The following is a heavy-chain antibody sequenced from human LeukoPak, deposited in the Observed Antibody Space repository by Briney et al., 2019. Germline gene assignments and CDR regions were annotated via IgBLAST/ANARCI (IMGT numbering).Heavy chain of an antibody. D-gene: IGHD1-26*01. CDR1: GYTFTSYD. V-gene: IGHV1-8*01. Sequence: ASVKVSCKASGYTFTSYDINWVRQATGQGLEWMGWMNPNSGNTGYAQKFQGRVTMTRDMSTTTDYMELSSPRSEDTAVYYCARDNSVGDVAWWFDPWGQGTLVTVSS. CDR3: ARDNSVGDVAWWFDP. CDR2: MNPNSGNT. J-gene: IGHJ5*02.